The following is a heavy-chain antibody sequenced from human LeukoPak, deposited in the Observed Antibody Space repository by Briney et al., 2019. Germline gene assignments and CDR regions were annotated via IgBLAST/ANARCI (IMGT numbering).Heavy chain of an antibody. V-gene: IGHV3-53*01. J-gene: IGHJ4*02. CDR2: IYSGGST. D-gene: IGHD2-15*01. Sequence: PGGFLRLSCAASGFTVSSNYMSWVRQAPGKGLEWVSVIYSGGSTYYADSVKGRFTISRDNSKNTLYLQMNSLRAEDTAVYYCARAPGSWYFDYWGQGTLVTVSS. CDR1: GFTVSSNY. CDR3: ARAPGSWYFDY.